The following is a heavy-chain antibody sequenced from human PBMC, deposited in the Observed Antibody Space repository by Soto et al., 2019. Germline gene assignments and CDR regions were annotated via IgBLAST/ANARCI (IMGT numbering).Heavy chain of an antibody. D-gene: IGHD3-22*01. J-gene: IGHJ4*02. CDR1: GFTFNKHA. V-gene: IGHV3-23*01. CDR3: ARTPGVITVISAFDH. CDR2: ISGSGSST. Sequence: GGSLRLSCVASGFTFNKHALALVRQAPGKGLEWVSAISGSGSSTYDSDSVKGRFTISRDNSNNTRYLQMNSLRAEDTAIYYCARTPGVITVISAFDHWGQGTRVTVSS.